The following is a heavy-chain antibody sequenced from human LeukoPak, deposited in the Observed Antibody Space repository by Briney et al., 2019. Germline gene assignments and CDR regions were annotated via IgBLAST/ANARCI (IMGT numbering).Heavy chain of an antibody. CDR1: GGTFSSYA. CDR3: ARDATGFDY. CDR2: IIPILGIA. Sequence: SVKVSCKASGGTFSSYAISWVRQAPGQGLEWMGRIIPILGIANYAQKFQGRVTMTRSTSMSTAFMELRSLTSEDTAVYYCARDATGFDYWGQGALVTVSP. J-gene: IGHJ4*02. V-gene: IGHV1-69*04.